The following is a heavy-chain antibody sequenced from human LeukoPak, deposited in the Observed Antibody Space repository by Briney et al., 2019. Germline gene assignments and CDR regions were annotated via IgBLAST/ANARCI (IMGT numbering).Heavy chain of an antibody. J-gene: IGHJ3*02. CDR2: ISSSSSTI. CDR1: GFTFSSYS. V-gene: IGHV3-48*04. Sequence: PGGSLRLSCAASGFTFSSYSMNWVRQAPGKGLEWVSYISSSSSTIYYADSVKGRFTISRDNAKNSLYLQMNSLRAEDTAVYYCARESQGALDAFDIWGQGTMVTVPS. D-gene: IGHD1-26*01. CDR3: ARESQGALDAFDI.